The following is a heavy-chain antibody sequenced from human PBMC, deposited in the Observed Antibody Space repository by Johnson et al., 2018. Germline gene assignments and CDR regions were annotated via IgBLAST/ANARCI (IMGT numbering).Heavy chain of an antibody. V-gene: IGHV3-33*01. CDR1: GFTFSSYG. D-gene: IGHD1-26*01. Sequence: QVQLVESGGGVVQPGRSLRLSCAASGFTFSSYGMHWVRQAPGKGLEWVAVIWYDGSNKDYADSVEGRLTISRDNSKNTRYPQMNSLRAEETAVYYCARVSYGDSFDIWGQGTMVTVSA. CDR2: IWYDGSNK. CDR3: ARVSYGDSFDI. J-gene: IGHJ3*02.